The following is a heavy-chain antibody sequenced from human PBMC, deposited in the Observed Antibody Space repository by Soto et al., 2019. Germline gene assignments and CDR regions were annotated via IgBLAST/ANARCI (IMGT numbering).Heavy chain of an antibody. J-gene: IGHJ4*02. CDR2: IYYSGST. V-gene: IGHV4-31*03. Sequence: SETLSLTCTVSGGSISSGGYYWSWIRQHPGKGLEWIGYIYYSGSTYYNPSLKSRVTISVDTSKNQFSLKLSSVTAADTAVYYCARSDSYDILTGIHYWGQGTLVTVSS. CDR1: GGSISSGGYY. CDR3: ARSDSYDILTGIHY. D-gene: IGHD3-9*01.